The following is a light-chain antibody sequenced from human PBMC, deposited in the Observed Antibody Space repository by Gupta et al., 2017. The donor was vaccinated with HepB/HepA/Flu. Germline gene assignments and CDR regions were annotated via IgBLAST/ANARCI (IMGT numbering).Light chain of an antibody. J-gene: IGKJ2*01. Sequence: SEALGDRVTITYRASQGIRNDLGWYQQKPGKAPRLLIYAAYRLQSGVPSRFSGSASGTDFTLTISDLQPEDFATYYCLQDYNSPYTFGQGTKLEIK. V-gene: IGKV1-6*02. CDR1: QGIRND. CDR2: AAY. CDR3: LQDYNSPYT.